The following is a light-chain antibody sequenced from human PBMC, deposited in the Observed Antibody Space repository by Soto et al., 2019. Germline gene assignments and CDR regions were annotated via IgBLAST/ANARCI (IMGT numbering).Light chain of an antibody. CDR2: EVS. V-gene: IGLV2-8*01. CDR1: SSDVGAYNY. J-gene: IGLJ2*01. CDR3: XXYAXSNSFAV. Sequence: QSALTQPPSASGSPGQSVTISCTGTSSDVGAYNYVSWYQQHPGKAPKLMIYEVSKRPSGVPDRFSGSKSGNTASLTVSGXXXXXEXDXXXXXYAXSNSFAVXGXGXKLTVL.